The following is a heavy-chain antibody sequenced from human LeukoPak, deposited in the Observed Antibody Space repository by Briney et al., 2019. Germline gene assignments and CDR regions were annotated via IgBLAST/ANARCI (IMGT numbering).Heavy chain of an antibody. CDR1: GYTFTGYY. CDR2: INPNSGGT. D-gene: IGHD5-12*01. J-gene: IGHJ4*02. CDR3: ARGAYSGYVGPLFDY. Sequence: ASVKVSCKASGYTFTGYYLHWVRQAPGQGLEWMGWINPNSGGTNYAQKFQGRVTMTRDTSISTAYMELSRLRSDDTAVYYCARGAYSGYVGPLFDYWGQGTLVTVSS. V-gene: IGHV1-2*02.